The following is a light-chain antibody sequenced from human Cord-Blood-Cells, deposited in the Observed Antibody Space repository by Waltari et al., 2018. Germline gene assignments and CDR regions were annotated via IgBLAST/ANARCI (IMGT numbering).Light chain of an antibody. CDR2: GAS. J-gene: IGKJ4*01. Sequence: QSPATLSVSPGERATLSCRASQSVSSNLAWYQQKPGQAPRLLIYGASTRATGIPARFSGSGSGTEFTLTISSPQSEDFAVYYCQQYNNWPLTFGGGTKVEIK. CDR3: QQYNNWPLT. V-gene: IGKV3-15*01. CDR1: QSVSSN.